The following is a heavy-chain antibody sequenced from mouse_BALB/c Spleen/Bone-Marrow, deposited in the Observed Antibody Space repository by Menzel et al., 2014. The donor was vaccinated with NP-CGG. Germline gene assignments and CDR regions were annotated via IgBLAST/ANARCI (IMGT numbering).Heavy chain of an antibody. CDR2: INPSTGYT. D-gene: IGHD1-1*01. CDR1: GYTFTNYW. Sequence: VKLMESGAELAKPGASVKMSCKASGYTFTNYWMHWVKQRPGQGLEWIGYINPSTGYTEYNQKFKDKATLTADKSSSTAYMQLSSLTSEDSSVFYCTRRAYGGSYGFAYWGQGTLVTVSA. J-gene: IGHJ3*01. CDR3: TRRAYGGSYGFAY. V-gene: IGHV1-7*01.